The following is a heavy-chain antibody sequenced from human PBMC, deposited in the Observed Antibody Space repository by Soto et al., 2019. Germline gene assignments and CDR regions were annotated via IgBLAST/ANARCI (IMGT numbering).Heavy chain of an antibody. V-gene: IGHV1-2*02. CDR3: ASVGATRYCYYGMDV. Sequence: ASVKVSCKASGYTFTGYYMHWVRQAPGQGLEWMGWINPNSGGTNYAQKFQGRVTMTRDTSISTAYMELSRLRSDDTAVYYCASVGATRYCYYGMDVWGQGTTVTVSS. J-gene: IGHJ6*02. CDR2: INPNSGGT. CDR1: GYTFTGYY. D-gene: IGHD1-26*01.